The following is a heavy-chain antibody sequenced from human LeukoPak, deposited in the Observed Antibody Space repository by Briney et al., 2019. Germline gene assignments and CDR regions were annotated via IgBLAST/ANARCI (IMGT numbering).Heavy chain of an antibody. CDR3: ARGSAARGYYFDY. J-gene: IGHJ4*02. CDR2: IIPIFGTA. V-gene: IGHV1-69*05. D-gene: IGHD2-2*01. Sequence: VSSVKVSCKASGGTFSSYAISWVRQAPGQGLEWMGRIIPIFGTANYAQKFQGRVTITTDESTSTAYMELSSLRSEDTAVYYCARGSAARGYYFDYWGQGTLVTVSS. CDR1: GGTFSSYA.